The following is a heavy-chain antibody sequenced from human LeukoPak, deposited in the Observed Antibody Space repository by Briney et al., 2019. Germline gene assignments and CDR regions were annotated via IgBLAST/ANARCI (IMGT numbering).Heavy chain of an antibody. V-gene: IGHV1-2*02. J-gene: IGHJ6*03. CDR2: INPNSGGT. CDR3: ARDGGYGSGSYRVYYYYMDV. CDR1: GYTFTGYY. D-gene: IGHD3-10*01. Sequence: GASVKVSCKASGYTFTGYYMHWVRQAPGQGLEWMGWINPNSGGTNYAQKFQGRVTMTRDTSINTAYMELSRLRSDDTAVYYCARDGGYGSGSYRVYYYYMDVWGKGTTVTVSS.